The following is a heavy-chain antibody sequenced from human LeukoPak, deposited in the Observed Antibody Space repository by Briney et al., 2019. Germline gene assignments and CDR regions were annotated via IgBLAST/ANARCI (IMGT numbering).Heavy chain of an antibody. D-gene: IGHD3-22*01. CDR3: ASSTYYYDSSGYNSEGPDAFDI. J-gene: IGHJ3*02. V-gene: IGHV4-31*03. CDR1: GGSISSGGYY. Sequence: SETLSLTCTVSGGSISSGGYYWSWIRQHPGKGLEWIGYIYYSGSTYCNPSLKSRVTISVDTSKNQFSLKLSSVTAADTAVYYCASSTYYYDSSGYNSEGPDAFDIWGQGTMVTVSS. CDR2: IYYSGST.